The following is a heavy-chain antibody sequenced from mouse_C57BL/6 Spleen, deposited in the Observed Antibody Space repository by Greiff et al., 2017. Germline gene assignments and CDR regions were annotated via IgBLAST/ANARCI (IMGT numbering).Heavy chain of an antibody. V-gene: IGHV1-15*01. CDR1: GYTFTDYE. D-gene: IGHD2-5*01. CDR2: LDPETGGT. J-gene: IGHJ2*01. CDR3: TRRYSNPSQDY. Sequence: QVQLQQSGAELVRPGASVTLSCKASGYTFTDYEMHWVKQTPVHGLEWIGALDPETGGTAYNQKFKGKAILTADKSSSTAYMELRSLTSEDSAVYYCTRRYSNPSQDYWGQGTTLTVSS.